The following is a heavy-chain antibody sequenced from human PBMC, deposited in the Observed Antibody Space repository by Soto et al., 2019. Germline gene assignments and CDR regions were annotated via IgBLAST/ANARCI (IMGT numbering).Heavy chain of an antibody. CDR1: GGTFSSYA. D-gene: IGHD2-21*02. J-gene: IGHJ4*02. Sequence: GAAVKVSCKASGGTFSSYAISWVRQAPGQGLEWMGGIIPIFGTANYAQKFQGRVTITADESTSAAYMELSSLRSEDTAVYYCAAQTIVTAIIYYWGQGTLVTVSS. CDR3: AAQTIVTAIIYY. CDR2: IIPIFGTA. V-gene: IGHV1-69*13.